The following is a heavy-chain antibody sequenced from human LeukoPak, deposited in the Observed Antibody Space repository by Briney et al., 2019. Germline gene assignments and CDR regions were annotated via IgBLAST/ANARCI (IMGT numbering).Heavy chain of an antibody. CDR1: GFTFTSYA. V-gene: IGHV3-23*01. Sequence: GGSLRLSCAASGFTFTSYAMSWVRQAPGKGLEWVSGISGSGDSTYYEDSVRGRFTISRDNSKNTLYLQMNSLRAEDTAVYYCAKDSGSSWFDYWGQGTLVTVSS. J-gene: IGHJ4*02. D-gene: IGHD6-13*01. CDR2: ISGSGDST. CDR3: AKDSGSSWFDY.